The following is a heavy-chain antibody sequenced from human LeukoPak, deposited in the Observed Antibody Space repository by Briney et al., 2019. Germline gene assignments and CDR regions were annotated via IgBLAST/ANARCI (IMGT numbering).Heavy chain of an antibody. J-gene: IGHJ4*02. Sequence: GESLKISCKGSGYSFTSYWIGWVRQMPGKGLEWMGIIYPGDSDTKYSPSFQGQVTISADKSISTAYLQWSSLKASDTAIYYCARHLLPDSSAYLDYWGQGTLVTVSS. D-gene: IGHD3-22*01. CDR2: IYPGDSDT. CDR3: ARHLLPDSSAYLDY. CDR1: GYSFTSYW. V-gene: IGHV5-51*01.